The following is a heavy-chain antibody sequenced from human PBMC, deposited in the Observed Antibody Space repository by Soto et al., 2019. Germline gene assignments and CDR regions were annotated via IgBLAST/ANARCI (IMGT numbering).Heavy chain of an antibody. CDR1: GYTFTSYG. Sequence: ASVKVSCKASGYTFTSYGIRWVRQAPGQGLEWMGWISAYNGNTNYAQKLQGRVTMTTDTSTSTAYMELRSLRSDDTAVYYCARDRGTREYYYYGMDVWGQGTTVTVSS. CDR3: ARDRGTREYYYYGMDV. J-gene: IGHJ6*02. V-gene: IGHV1-18*01. CDR2: ISAYNGNT.